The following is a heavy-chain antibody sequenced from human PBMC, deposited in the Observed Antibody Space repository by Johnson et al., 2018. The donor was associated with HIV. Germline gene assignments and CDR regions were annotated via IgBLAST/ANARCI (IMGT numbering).Heavy chain of an antibody. CDR2: IWYDGSNK. D-gene: IGHD2-21*01. Sequence: QVQLVESGGGVAQPGRSLRFSCAASGFTFSSYGMHWVRQAPGKGLEWVAVIWYDGSNKYYADSVKGRFTISRDNSKNTLYLQMNSLRAEDTAVYYCAKDSLDGEYAFDIWGQGTMVTVSS. CDR1: GFTFSSYG. J-gene: IGHJ3*02. CDR3: AKDSLDGEYAFDI. V-gene: IGHV3-33*06.